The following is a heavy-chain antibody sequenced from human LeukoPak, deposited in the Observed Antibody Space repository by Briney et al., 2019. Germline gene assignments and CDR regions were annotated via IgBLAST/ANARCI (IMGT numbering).Heavy chain of an antibody. J-gene: IGHJ4*02. CDR2: IYPNSGGT. V-gene: IGHV1-2*02. CDR3: AREHMTRVTLDY. Sequence: ASVTVSCKASGYTFTGYYMHWVRQAPGQGLEWMGWIYPNSGGTKYAQKFQGRVTMTRDTSISTAYLELSRLRSDDTAVYYCAREHMTRVTLDYWGQGTLVTVSS. D-gene: IGHD4-17*01. CDR1: GYTFTGYY.